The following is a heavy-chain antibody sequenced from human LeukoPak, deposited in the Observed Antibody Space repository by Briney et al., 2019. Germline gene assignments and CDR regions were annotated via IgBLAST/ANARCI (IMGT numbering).Heavy chain of an antibody. J-gene: IGHJ4*02. V-gene: IGHV3-23*01. CDR2: IKGSGGDT. CDR3: ARSRYSGNFVFDY. Sequence: GGSLRLSCAASGFTFSSYAMTWVRQAPGKGPEWVSGIKGSGGDTYYADSVKGRFTISRDNSKNTLYLQMNSLRAEDTAVYYCARSRYSGNFVFDYWGQGTLVTVSA. CDR1: GFTFSSYA. D-gene: IGHD5-12*01.